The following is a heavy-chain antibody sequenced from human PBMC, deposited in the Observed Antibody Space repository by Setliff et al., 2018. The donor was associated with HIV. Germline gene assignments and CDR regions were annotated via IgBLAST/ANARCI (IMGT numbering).Heavy chain of an antibody. J-gene: IGHJ2*01. CDR2: IYFSGST. CDR1: GGSFSSVSYY. V-gene: IGHV4-61*10. Sequence: PSETLSLTCTVSGGSFSSVSYYWNWIRQPAGKGLEWIGRIYFSGSTNYNPSLKSRVTMSEDTSKNQFSLKLRSVTAVDTAVYYCARSALWFGEADWYFDLWGRGTLVTVSS. D-gene: IGHD3-10*01. CDR3: ARSALWFGEADWYFDL.